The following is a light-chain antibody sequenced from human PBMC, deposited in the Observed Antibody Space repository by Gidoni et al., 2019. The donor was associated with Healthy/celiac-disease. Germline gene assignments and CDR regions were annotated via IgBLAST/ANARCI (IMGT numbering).Light chain of an antibody. Sequence: DIQMTQSPSSLSASVGDRVTITCRASQSLSSYLNWYQQQPGKAPKLLIYAASSLQSWVPSRFSGSGSGTDFTLTISSLQPEDFATYYCQQSYSTLGITFGQGTRLEIK. CDR2: AAS. CDR1: QSLSSY. J-gene: IGKJ5*01. V-gene: IGKV1-39*01. CDR3: QQSYSTLGIT.